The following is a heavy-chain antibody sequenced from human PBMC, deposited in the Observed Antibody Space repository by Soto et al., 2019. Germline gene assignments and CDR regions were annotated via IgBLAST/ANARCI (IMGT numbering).Heavy chain of an antibody. Sequence: SETLSLTCTVSGGSISSSSYYWGWIRQPPGKGLEWIGSIYYSGSTYYNPSLKSRVTISVDTSKNQFSLKLSSVTAADTAVYYCARPYYYDSSGSTNWFDPWGQGTLVTVS. CDR1: GGSISSSSYY. J-gene: IGHJ5*02. D-gene: IGHD3-22*01. CDR2: IYYSGST. CDR3: ARPYYYDSSGSTNWFDP. V-gene: IGHV4-39*01.